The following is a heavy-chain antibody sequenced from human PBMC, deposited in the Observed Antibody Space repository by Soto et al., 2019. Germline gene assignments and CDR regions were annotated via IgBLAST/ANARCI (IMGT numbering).Heavy chain of an antibody. D-gene: IGHD2-2*01. J-gene: IGHJ4*02. Sequence: SETLSLTCTVSGGSISTYYWSWIRQPPGKGLEWIGYIYYDGSTSYNPSLRSRVTISVDTSKNQFSLKLSSVTAADTAVYYCARVGDCSSTSCAAPYFDYWGQGTLVTVSS. CDR2: IYYDGST. V-gene: IGHV4-59*01. CDR1: GGSISTYY. CDR3: ARVGDCSSTSCAAPYFDY.